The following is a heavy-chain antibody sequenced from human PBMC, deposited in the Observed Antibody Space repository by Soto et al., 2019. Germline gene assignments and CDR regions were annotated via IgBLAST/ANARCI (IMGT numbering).Heavy chain of an antibody. CDR1: GFTFSSYA. CDR2: ISGSGGST. CDR3: AKVARITMVRGALGWFDP. V-gene: IGHV3-23*01. J-gene: IGHJ5*02. Sequence: LRLSCAASGFTFSSYAMSWVRQAPGKGLEWVSAISGSGGSTYYADSVKGRFTISRDNSKNTLYLQMNSLRAEDTAVYYCAKVARITMVRGALGWFDPWGQGTLVTVSS. D-gene: IGHD3-10*01.